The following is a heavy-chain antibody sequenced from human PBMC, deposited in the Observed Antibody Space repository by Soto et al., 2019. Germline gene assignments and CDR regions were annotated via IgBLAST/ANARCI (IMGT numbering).Heavy chain of an antibody. Sequence: GGSLRLSCAASGFTFSSYAMHWVRQAPGKGLEWVAVISYDGSNKYYADSVKGRFTISRDNSKNTLYLQMNSLRAEDTAVYYCARDRARWLKSFDYWGQGTLVTVSS. CDR3: ARDRARWLKSFDY. V-gene: IGHV3-30-3*01. J-gene: IGHJ4*02. CDR1: GFTFSSYA. CDR2: ISYDGSNK. D-gene: IGHD5-18*01.